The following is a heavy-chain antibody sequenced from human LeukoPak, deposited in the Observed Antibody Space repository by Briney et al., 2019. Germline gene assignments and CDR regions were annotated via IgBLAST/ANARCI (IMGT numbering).Heavy chain of an antibody. J-gene: IGHJ5*02. CDR3: ATSLWFGELAWFDP. CDR2: ISSSSSYT. D-gene: IGHD3-10*01. V-gene: IGHV3-11*06. CDR1: GFTFSDYY. Sequence: GGSLRLSCAASGFTFSDYYMSWIRQAPGKGLERVSYISSSSSYTNYADSVKGRFTISRDNAKNSLYLQMNSLRAEDTAVYYCATSLWFGELAWFDPWGQGTLVTVSS.